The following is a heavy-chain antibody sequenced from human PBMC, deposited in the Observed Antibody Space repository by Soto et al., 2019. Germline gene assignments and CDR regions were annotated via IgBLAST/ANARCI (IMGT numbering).Heavy chain of an antibody. J-gene: IGHJ5*02. CDR2: IIPIFGTA. V-gene: IGHV1-69*06. Sequence: ASVKVSCKASGGTFSSCAISWVRQAPGQGLEWMGGIIPIFGTANYAQKFQGRVTITADKSTSTAYMELSSLRSEDTAVYYCARGVVRYYYGSGSYHNWFDPWGQGTLVTVSS. D-gene: IGHD3-10*01. CDR1: GGTFSSCA. CDR3: ARGVVRYYYGSGSYHNWFDP.